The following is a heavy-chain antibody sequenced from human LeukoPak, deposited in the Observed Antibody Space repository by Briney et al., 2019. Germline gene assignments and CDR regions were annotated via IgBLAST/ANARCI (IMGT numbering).Heavy chain of an antibody. CDR3: ARNSNEEAFDI. J-gene: IGHJ3*02. V-gene: IGHV1-46*01. CDR2: INPSGGST. D-gene: IGHD6-13*01. Sequence: ASVKVSCKASGYTFTGYYMHWVRQAPGQGLEWMGIINPSGGSTSYAQKFQGRVTMTRDTSTSTVYMELSSLRSEDTAVYYCARNSNEEAFDIWGQGTMVTVSS. CDR1: GYTFTGYY.